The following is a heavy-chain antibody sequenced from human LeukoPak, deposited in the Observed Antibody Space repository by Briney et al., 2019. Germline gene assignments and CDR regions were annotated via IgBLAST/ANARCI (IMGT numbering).Heavy chain of an antibody. V-gene: IGHV4-39*05. CDR2: IYYSGST. CDR1: GGSISSSSYY. D-gene: IGHD6-6*01. Sequence: SETPSLTRTVSGGSISSSSYYWGWIRQPPGKGLEWIGSIYYSGSTYYNPSLKSRVTISVDTSKNQFSLKLSSVTAADTAVYYCANYYSSSYDIDYWGQGTLVTVSS. CDR3: ANYYSSSYDIDY. J-gene: IGHJ4*02.